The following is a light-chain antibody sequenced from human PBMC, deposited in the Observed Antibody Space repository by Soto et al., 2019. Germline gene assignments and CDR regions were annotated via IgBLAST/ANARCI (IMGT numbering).Light chain of an antibody. CDR3: QQRSSWPL. CDR1: QSVSSSY. Sequence: NVLTQSPGTLSLSPGERATLSCRASQSVSSSYLAWYQQKPGQAPRLLIYGASSRATGIPDRFSGSGSGTDFTLTISSLEPEDFAVYYCQQRSSWPLFGGGTKVDIK. V-gene: IGKV3D-20*02. J-gene: IGKJ4*01. CDR2: GAS.